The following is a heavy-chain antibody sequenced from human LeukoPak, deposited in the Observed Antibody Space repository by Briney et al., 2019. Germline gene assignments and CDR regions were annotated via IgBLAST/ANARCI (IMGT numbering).Heavy chain of an antibody. D-gene: IGHD3-22*01. Sequence: GVSLRLSCAASGFTFDDYAMHWVRQAPGKGLEGVSGISWNSGSIGYADSVKGRFTISRGNAKNSLYLQMNSLRAEDTALYYRAKDISRYYYDSSGYPSYPDYWGQGTLVTVSS. V-gene: IGHV3-9*01. CDR1: GFTFDDYA. J-gene: IGHJ4*02. CDR2: ISWNSGSI. CDR3: AKDISRYYYDSSGYPSYPDY.